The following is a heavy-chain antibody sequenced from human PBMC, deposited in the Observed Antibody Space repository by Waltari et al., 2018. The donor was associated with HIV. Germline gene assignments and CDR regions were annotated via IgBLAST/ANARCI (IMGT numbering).Heavy chain of an antibody. CDR1: GFASVSYA. J-gene: IGHJ4*02. V-gene: IGHV3-23*01. CDR3: AKAYYENTAYYYDF. Sequence: EVQLLESGGGLVQPGGSRRLPCAASGFASVSYAITWVRQSPERGREWFAAVSGSGAKSFYGDSVKGRFTISRDNSKNTVFLQMNSLRAADTAIYYCAKAYYENTAYYYDFWGRGTRVTVSS. D-gene: IGHD3-22*01. CDR2: VSGSGAKS.